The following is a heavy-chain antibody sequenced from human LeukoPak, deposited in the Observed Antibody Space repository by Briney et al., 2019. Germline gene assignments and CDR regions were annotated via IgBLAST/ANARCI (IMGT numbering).Heavy chain of an antibody. J-gene: IGHJ6*03. V-gene: IGHV4-59*01. CDR3: ARAVRGIDSSSWYPLSYYYYYYMDV. D-gene: IGHD6-13*01. CDR2: IYYSGST. Sequence: PSETLSLTCTVSGGSISSYYWSWIRQPPGKGLEWIGYIYYSGSTNYNPSLKSRVTISVDTSKNQFSLKLSSVTAADTAVYYCARAVRGIDSSSWYPLSYYYYYYMDVWGKGTTVTVSS. CDR1: GGSISSYY.